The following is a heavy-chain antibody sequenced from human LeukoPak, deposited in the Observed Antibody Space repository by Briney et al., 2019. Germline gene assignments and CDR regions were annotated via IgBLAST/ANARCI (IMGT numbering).Heavy chain of an antibody. CDR2: INHSGST. CDR1: GGSFSDYY. Sequence: SETLSLTCAVYGGSFSDYYWSWIRQPPGKGLEWIGEINHSGSTNYNPSLKSRVTLSVDASKNQLSLKLSSVTAADTAVYYCARPQQYYYGMDVWGKGTTVTVSS. CDR3: ARPQQYYYGMDV. V-gene: IGHV4-34*01. J-gene: IGHJ6*04.